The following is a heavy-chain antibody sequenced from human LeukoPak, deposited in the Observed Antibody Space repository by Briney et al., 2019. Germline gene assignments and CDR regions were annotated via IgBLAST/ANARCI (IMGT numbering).Heavy chain of an antibody. D-gene: IGHD3-10*01. V-gene: IGHV3-30*02. CDR1: GFTFSSNG. CDR3: AKDIGSYYDY. CDR2: IQYDGSKK. Sequence: GGSLRLSCVASGFTFSSNGMHWVRQAPGKGLEWVTFIQYDGSKKYYADSVKGQFTISRDNSKNTLYLEMNSLRAEDTAVYYCAKDIGSYYDYWGQGILVTVSS. J-gene: IGHJ4*02.